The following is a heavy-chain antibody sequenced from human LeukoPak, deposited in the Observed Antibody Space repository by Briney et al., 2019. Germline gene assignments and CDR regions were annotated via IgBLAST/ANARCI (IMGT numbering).Heavy chain of an antibody. CDR2: IRCDGSNK. Sequence: GGSLRLSCAASGFTFSSYGMHWVRQAPGKGLEWVAFIRCDGSNKYYADSVKGRFTISRDNSKNTLYLQMNSLRAEDTAVYYCAKGYCSSTSCYGPYYFDYWGQGTLVTVSS. CDR3: AKGYCSSTSCYGPYYFDY. D-gene: IGHD2-2*01. CDR1: GFTFSSYG. J-gene: IGHJ4*02. V-gene: IGHV3-30*02.